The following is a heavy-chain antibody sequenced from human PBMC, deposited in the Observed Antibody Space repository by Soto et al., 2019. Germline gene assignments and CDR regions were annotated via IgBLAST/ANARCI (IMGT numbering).Heavy chain of an antibody. V-gene: IGHV1-2*04. J-gene: IGHJ5*02. CDR1: GYTFTGYY. CDR3: GRGPSSDEVDNWFDP. CDR2: INPNSGGT. Sequence: ASVKVSCKASGYTFTGYYMHWVRQAPGQGLEWMGWINPNSGGTNYAQKFQGWVTMTRDTSISTAYMELSRLRSDDTAVYYCGRGPSSDEVDNWFDPWGQGTLVTVSS. D-gene: IGHD6-19*01.